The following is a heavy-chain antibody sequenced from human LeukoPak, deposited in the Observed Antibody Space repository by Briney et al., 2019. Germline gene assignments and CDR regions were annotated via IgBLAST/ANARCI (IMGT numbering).Heavy chain of an antibody. D-gene: IGHD3-10*01. J-gene: IGHJ4*02. V-gene: IGHV1-69*04. CDR3: ARVGRRSGSFDY. Sequence: SVKVSCKASGGTFSSYAISWVRQAPGQGLEWMGRIIPILGIANYAQKFQGRVTITADKSTSTAYMELSSLRSEDTAVYYCARVGRRSGSFDYWGQGTLVTVSS. CDR2: IIPILGIA. CDR1: GGTFSSYA.